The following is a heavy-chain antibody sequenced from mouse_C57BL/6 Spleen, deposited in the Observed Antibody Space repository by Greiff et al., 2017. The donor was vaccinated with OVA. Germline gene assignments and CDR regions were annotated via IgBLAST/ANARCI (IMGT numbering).Heavy chain of an antibody. D-gene: IGHD1-1*01. Sequence: VQLQQSGAELVMPGASVKLSCKASGYTFTDYNMHWVKQSHGKSLEWIGYINPNNGGTSYNQKFKGKATLTVNKSSSTAYMELRSLTSEDSAVYYCARKGYGSSSWFAYWGQGTLVTVSA. CDR2: INPNNGGT. CDR1: GYTFTDYN. V-gene: IGHV1-22*01. CDR3: ARKGYGSSSWFAY. J-gene: IGHJ3*01.